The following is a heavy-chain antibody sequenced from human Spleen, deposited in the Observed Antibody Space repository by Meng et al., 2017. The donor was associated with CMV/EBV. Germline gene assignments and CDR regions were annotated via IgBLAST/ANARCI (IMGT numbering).Heavy chain of an antibody. Sequence: GYYWSWIRQPPGKGLEWSGEINQSGSTNYNPSLKSRVTISVDTSKNQFSLKLSSVTAADTAVYYCARGQSRIIHLPRTLLHHHYFDSWGQGVLVTVSS. CDR1: GYY. CDR2: INQSGST. D-gene: IGHD3-3*01. J-gene: IGHJ4*02. CDR3: ARGQSRIIHLPRTLLHHHYFDS. V-gene: IGHV4-34*01.